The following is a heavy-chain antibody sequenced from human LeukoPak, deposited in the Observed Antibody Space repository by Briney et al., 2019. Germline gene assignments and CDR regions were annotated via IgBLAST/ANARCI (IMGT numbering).Heavy chain of an antibody. CDR3: AREGGYGMDV. V-gene: IGHV3-23*01. D-gene: IGHD3-16*01. Sequence: GGSLRLSCAASGFTFSNFLMTWVRQAPGKGPEWVSAISGSGGDTYYADSVKGRFTISRDNSKNTLYLQMNSLRAEDTAVYYCAREGGYGMDVWGQGTTVTVSS. CDR1: GFTFSNFL. CDR2: ISGSGGDT. J-gene: IGHJ6*02.